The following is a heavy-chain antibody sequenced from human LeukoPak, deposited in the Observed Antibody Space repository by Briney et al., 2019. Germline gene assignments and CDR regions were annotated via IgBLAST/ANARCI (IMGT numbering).Heavy chain of an antibody. CDR3: AKWLYYYGSGSYEGY. V-gene: IGHV3-74*01. J-gene: IGHJ4*02. D-gene: IGHD3-10*01. CDR1: GFTFSSFW. Sequence: GGSLRLSCAASGFTFSSFWMHWVRHAPGKGLVWVSRINSVGSSTVYADSVKGRFTISRDNSKNTLYLQMNSLRAEDTAVYYCAKWLYYYGSGSYEGYWGQGTLVTVSS. CDR2: INSVGSST.